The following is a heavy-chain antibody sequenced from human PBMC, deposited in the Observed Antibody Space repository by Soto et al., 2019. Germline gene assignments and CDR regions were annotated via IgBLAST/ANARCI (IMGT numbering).Heavy chain of an antibody. CDR2: IYYSGST. D-gene: IGHD3-10*01. CDR3: ARYYYGSGSYSERRYYFDY. CDR1: GGSISSSSYY. Sequence: SETLSLTCTVSGGSISSSSYYWGWIRQPPGKGLEWIGSIYYSGSTYYNPSLKSRVTISVDTSKNQFSLKLSSVTAADTAVYYCARYYYGSGSYSERRYYFDYWGQGTLVTVSS. V-gene: IGHV4-39*01. J-gene: IGHJ4*02.